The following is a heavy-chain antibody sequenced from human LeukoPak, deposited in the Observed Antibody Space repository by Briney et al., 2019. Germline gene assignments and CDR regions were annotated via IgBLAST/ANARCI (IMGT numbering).Heavy chain of an antibody. V-gene: IGHV7-4-1*02. CDR1: GYTFTSFA. Sequence: ASVKVSCKASGYTFTSFAMTWVRQAPGQGLEWMGWINTNTGNPTYAQGFTGRFVFSLDTSVSTAYLQIRSLKAEDTAVYYCARASRYSYGNDAFDIWGQGTMVTVSS. J-gene: IGHJ3*02. D-gene: IGHD5-18*01. CDR2: INTNTGNP. CDR3: ARASRYSYGNDAFDI.